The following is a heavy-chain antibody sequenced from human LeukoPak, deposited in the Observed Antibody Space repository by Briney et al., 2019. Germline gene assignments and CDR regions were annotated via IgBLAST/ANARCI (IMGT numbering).Heavy chain of an antibody. D-gene: IGHD4-17*01. Sequence: GRSLRLSCAASGFTFSSYGMHWVRQAPGKGLEWVAVISYDGSNKYYADSVKGRFTISRDNSKNTLYLQMNSLRAEDTAVYYCARSPQKLRIRVWTPYYFDYWGQGTLVTVSS. J-gene: IGHJ4*02. CDR1: GFTFSSYG. CDR2: ISYDGSNK. V-gene: IGHV3-30*03. CDR3: ARSPQKLRIRVWTPYYFDY.